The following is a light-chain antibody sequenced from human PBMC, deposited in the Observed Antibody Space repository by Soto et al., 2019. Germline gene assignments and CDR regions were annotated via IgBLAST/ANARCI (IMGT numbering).Light chain of an antibody. CDR2: EVS. CDR1: TSDVGGYNY. CDR3: SSYTTTNALV. Sequence: QSALTQPASVSGSPGQSITISCTGTTSDVGGYNYVSWYQQHPGNPPKLMIFEVSDRPSGVSNRFSGSKSGNTASLTISGLQAEDEADYYCSSYTTTNALVFGGGTQLTVL. V-gene: IGLV2-14*01. J-gene: IGLJ3*02.